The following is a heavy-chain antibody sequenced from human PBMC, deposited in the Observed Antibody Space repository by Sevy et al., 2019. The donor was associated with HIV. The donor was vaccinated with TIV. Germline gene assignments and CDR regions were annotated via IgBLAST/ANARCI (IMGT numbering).Heavy chain of an antibody. V-gene: IGHV3-7*01. Sequence: GGSLRLSCTASGFTFSKYWMGWVRQAPGKGLEWVANIKQVAGQKYYVDSVKGRFTISRNNAKNSMYLQMNSLRAEDTAVYFCARDDGTYYFHYWGQGTLVTVSS. CDR1: GFTFSKYW. CDR3: ARDDGTYYFHY. J-gene: IGHJ4*02. CDR2: IKQVAGQK. D-gene: IGHD1-26*01.